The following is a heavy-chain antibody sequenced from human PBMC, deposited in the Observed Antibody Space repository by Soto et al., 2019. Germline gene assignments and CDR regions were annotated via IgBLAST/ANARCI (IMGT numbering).Heavy chain of an antibody. D-gene: IGHD2-2*01. CDR3: ASGAMFWFDP. V-gene: IGHV4-59*01. Sequence: QVQLQESGPGLVKPSETLSLTCSVAGGSLGSYYWGWIRQSPGKGLEWIAYTYDSGTTIYNPSLKSRATISVDTSKNQCSLNLTSVTAADTAVYYCASGAMFWFDPWGQGTLVSVSS. CDR1: GGSLGSYY. J-gene: IGHJ5*02. CDR2: TYDSGTT.